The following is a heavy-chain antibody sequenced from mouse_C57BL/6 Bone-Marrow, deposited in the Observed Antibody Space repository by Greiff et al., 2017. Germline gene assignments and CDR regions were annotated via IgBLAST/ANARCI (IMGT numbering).Heavy chain of an antibody. CDR1: GYTFTSYW. Sequence: VQLQQSGAELAKPGASVKLSCKASGYTFTSYWMHWVKQRPGQGLEWIGYINPSSGYTKYNQKFKDKATLTADKSSSTSYMQLSSLTYEDSAVYYCARFPFGYCSREDYWGQGTTLTVSS. D-gene: IGHD1-1*01. CDR2: INPSSGYT. V-gene: IGHV1-7*01. CDR3: ARFPFGYCSREDY. J-gene: IGHJ2*01.